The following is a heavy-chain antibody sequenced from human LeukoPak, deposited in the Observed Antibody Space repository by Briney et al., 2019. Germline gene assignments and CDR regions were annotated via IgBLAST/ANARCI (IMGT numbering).Heavy chain of an antibody. Sequence: SETLSLTCTVSGASVGSAGYYWSWIRQPPGGGLEWIGYIYYIRNTNHNPSLKSRVTMSLDPSKNQFSLKLNSVTAADTAVYYCARTQSQSGSYRYYFGYWGQGTLVTVSS. D-gene: IGHD3-16*02. CDR1: GASVGSAGYY. J-gene: IGHJ4*02. CDR2: IYYIRNT. CDR3: ARTQSQSGSYRYYFGY. V-gene: IGHV4-61*08.